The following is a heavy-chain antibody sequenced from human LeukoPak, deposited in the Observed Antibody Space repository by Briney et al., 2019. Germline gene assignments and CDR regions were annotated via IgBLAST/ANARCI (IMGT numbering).Heavy chain of an antibody. CDR1: GFNFRRYS. V-gene: IGHV3-48*01. CDR3: GRGGCGRASDCYSHYFD. Sequence: PGRSLRLSCVVSGFNFRRYSINWVRPAPGEGLEWVSYISNGVGENIYYSASVRGRLTISRDHARNSGFLEMRTLRAEQTGVSFCGRGGCGRASDCYSHYFD. D-gene: IGHD2-21*02. J-gene: IGHJ4*01. CDR2: ISNGVGENI.